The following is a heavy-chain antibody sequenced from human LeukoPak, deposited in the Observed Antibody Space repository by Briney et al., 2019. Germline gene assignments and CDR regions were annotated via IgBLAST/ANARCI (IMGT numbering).Heavy chain of an antibody. CDR2: ISAYNGNT. V-gene: IGHV1-18*01. D-gene: IGHD5-18*01. J-gene: IGHJ4*02. Sequence: GASAKVSCKASGYTFTSYGISWVRQAPGQGLEWMGWISAYNGNTNYAQKLQGRVTMTTDTSTSTAYMELRSLRSDDAAVYYCAGDLGYSYGTELDYWGQGTLVTVSS. CDR1: GYTFTSYG. CDR3: AGDLGYSYGTELDY.